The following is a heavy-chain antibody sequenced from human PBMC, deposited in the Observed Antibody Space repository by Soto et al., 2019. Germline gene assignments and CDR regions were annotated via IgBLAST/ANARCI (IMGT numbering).Heavy chain of an antibody. CDR1: GFTVSSNY. J-gene: IGHJ3*02. CDR3: ARVGYAVTTGGAFDI. D-gene: IGHD4-17*01. Sequence: EVQLVESGGGLIQPGGSLRLSCAASGFTVSSNYMSWVRQAPGKGLEWVSVIYSGGSTYYADSMKGRFTISRDNSKNTLYLQMNSLRAEDTAVYYCARVGYAVTTGGAFDIWGQGTMVTVSS. CDR2: IYSGGST. V-gene: IGHV3-53*01.